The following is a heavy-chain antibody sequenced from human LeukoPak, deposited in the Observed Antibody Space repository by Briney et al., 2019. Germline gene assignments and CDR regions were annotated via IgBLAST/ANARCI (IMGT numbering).Heavy chain of an antibody. CDR3: AKDFRRVYYDSSGYLFDY. J-gene: IGHJ4*02. D-gene: IGHD3-22*01. CDR2: ISGSGGST. CDR1: GFTFSSYA. V-gene: IGHV3-23*01. Sequence: KTGGSLRLSCAASGFTFSSYAMSWVRQAPGKGLEWVSAISGSGGSTYYADSVKGRFTISRDNSKNTLYLQMNSLRAEDTAVYYCAKDFRRVYYDSSGYLFDYWGQGTLVTVSS.